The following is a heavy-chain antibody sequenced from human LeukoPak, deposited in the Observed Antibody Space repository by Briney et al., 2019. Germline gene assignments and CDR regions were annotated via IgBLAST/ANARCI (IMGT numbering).Heavy chain of an antibody. V-gene: IGHV5-51*01. J-gene: IGHJ4*02. CDR2: IYPDDSDT. CDR3: ASLPRGSSGWNYFDY. CDR1: GNSFTNYW. Sequence: EEFLKISCKASGNSFTNYWIGWVRQMPGKGLEWMGIIYPDDSDTRYSPSFQGQVTISVDKSISTAYLQWSSLKASDTAMYYCASLPRGSSGWNYFDYWGQGTLVTVSS. D-gene: IGHD6-19*01.